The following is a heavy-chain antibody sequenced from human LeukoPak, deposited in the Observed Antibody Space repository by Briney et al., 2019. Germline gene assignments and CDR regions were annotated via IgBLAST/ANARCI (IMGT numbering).Heavy chain of an antibody. V-gene: IGHV4-59*01. D-gene: IGHD3-22*01. CDR1: GGSISSYY. CDR2: IYYSGST. J-gene: IGHJ3*02. Sequence: SETLSLTCTVSGGSISSYYWSWIRQPPGKGLEWIGYIYYSGSTNYNPSLKSRVTISVDTSKNQFSLKLSSVTAADTAVYYCAREGSYYDSSGRSFDAFDIWGQGTMVTVSS. CDR3: AREGSYYDSSGRSFDAFDI.